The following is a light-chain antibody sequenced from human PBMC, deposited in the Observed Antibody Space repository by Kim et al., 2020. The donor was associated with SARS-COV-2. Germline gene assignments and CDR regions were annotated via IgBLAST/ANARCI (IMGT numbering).Light chain of an antibody. CDR1: QRVSSY. CDR2: AAS. Sequence: SEAVGDRVTITCRGSQRVSSYLNWYQQKPGKAPNLLIYAASSLQSGVPSRFSGSGSGTDFTLTISSLQPEDFATYYCQQSYNTPYTFGQGTKLEI. CDR3: QQSYNTPYT. J-gene: IGKJ2*01. V-gene: IGKV1-39*01.